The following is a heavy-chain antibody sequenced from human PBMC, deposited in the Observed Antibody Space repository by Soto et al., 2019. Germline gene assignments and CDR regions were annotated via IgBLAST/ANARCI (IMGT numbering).Heavy chain of an antibody. Sequence: GGSLRLSCAASGFTVSSNYMSWVRQAPGKGLEWVSVIYSGGSTYYADSVKGRFTISRDNSKNTLYLQMNSLRAEDTAVYYCGRALMNFTMISVAPGRGGMAVWGQGPTVTVS. J-gene: IGHJ6*02. CDR3: GRALMNFTMISVAPGRGGMAV. V-gene: IGHV3-66*01. CDR1: GFTVSSNY. CDR2: IYSGGST. D-gene: IGHD3-22*01.